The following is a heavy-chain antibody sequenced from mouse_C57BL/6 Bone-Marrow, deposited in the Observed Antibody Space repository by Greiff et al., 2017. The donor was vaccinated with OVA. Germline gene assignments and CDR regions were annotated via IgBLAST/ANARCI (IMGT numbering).Heavy chain of an antibody. CDR3: ARSVYYGSSSAWFAY. Sequence: LQESGAELARPGASVKLSCKASGYTFTSYGISWVKQRTGQGLEWIGEIYPRSGNTYYNEKFKGKATLTADKSSSTAYMELRSLTSEDSAVYYCARSVYYGSSSAWFAYWGQGTLVTVSA. D-gene: IGHD1-1*01. V-gene: IGHV1-81*01. CDR2: IYPRSGNT. CDR1: GYTFTSYG. J-gene: IGHJ3*01.